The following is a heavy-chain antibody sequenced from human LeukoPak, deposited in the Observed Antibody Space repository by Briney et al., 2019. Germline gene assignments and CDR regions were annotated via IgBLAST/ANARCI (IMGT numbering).Heavy chain of an antibody. J-gene: IGHJ3*02. CDR1: GFTFSSYA. CDR3: ARDPNGDYIGAFDM. D-gene: IGHD4-17*01. V-gene: IGHV3-23*01. Sequence: GGSLRLSCTASGFTFSSYAMTWVRQTPGKGLEWVSSNRGGGSRTFYADSVKGRFTISRDNSKNTVSLQMNSLRAEDTAVYYCARDPNGDYIGAFDMWGPGTMVTVSS. CDR2: NRGGGSRT.